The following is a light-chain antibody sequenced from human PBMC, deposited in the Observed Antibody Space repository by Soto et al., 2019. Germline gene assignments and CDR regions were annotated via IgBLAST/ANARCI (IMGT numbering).Light chain of an antibody. CDR2: EVT. V-gene: IGLV2-14*01. Sequence: QSALTQPASVSGSAGQSITISCSGTMRDVGAYNLVSWYQQHPGTAPKLLISEVTNRPSGVSNRFSGSKSGNTASLTISGLQAEDEADYYCSSYTTNITPVVFGGGTKLTVL. CDR3: SSYTTNITPVV. J-gene: IGLJ2*01. CDR1: MRDVGAYNL.